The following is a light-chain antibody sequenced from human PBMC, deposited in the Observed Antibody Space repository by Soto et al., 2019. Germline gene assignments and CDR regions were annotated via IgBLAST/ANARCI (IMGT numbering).Light chain of an antibody. CDR2: AAS. J-gene: IGKJ4*01. CDR3: LQHNSYPLT. Sequence: DIQVTHSPSSLSASVGDRVPITCRASQGIKNDLAWYQQKPGKPPKRLIHAASSLQSGVPSRFSGSGSGTEFTLTISSLQPEDFATYYCLQHNSYPLTFGGGTKVDIK. V-gene: IGKV1-17*01. CDR1: QGIKND.